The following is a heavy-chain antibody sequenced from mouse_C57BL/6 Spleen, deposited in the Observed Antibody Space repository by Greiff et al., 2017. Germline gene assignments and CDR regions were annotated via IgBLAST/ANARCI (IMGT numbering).Heavy chain of an antibody. D-gene: IGHD1-1*02. CDR3: ARWDYGQYDLDY. V-gene: IGHV1-80*01. Sequence: QVQLQQSGAELVKPGASVKISCKASGYAFSSYWMNWVKQRPGKGLEWIGQIYPGDGDTNYNGKFKGKATLTADKSSSTAYMQLSSLTSEDSAVYFCARWDYGQYDLDYWGQGTTLTVSS. CDR1: GYAFSSYW. CDR2: IYPGDGDT. J-gene: IGHJ2*01.